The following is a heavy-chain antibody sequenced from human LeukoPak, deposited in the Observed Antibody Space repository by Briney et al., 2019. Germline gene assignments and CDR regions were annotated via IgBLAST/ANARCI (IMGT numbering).Heavy chain of an antibody. CDR2: IYYSGST. Sequence: SETLSLTCTVSGGSVSSYSWSWIRQPPGKGLEWIGYIYYSGSTNYNPSLKSRVTISVDTSKNQFSLKLSSVTAADTAVYYCARRIQNYYAPGDYFDYWGQGTLVTVSS. J-gene: IGHJ4*02. D-gene: IGHD3-10*01. CDR1: GGSVSSYS. CDR3: ARRIQNYYAPGDYFDY. V-gene: IGHV4-59*08.